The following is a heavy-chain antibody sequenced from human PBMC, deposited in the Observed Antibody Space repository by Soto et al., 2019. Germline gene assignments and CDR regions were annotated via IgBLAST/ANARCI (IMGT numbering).Heavy chain of an antibody. J-gene: IGHJ3*02. D-gene: IGHD3-22*01. CDR1: GFTFSNAW. Sequence: GGSLRLSCAASGFTFSNAWMNWVRQAPGKGLEWVGRIKSKTDGGTTDYAAPVKGRFTISRDDSKNTLYLQMNSLKTEDTAVYYCTTEKTYYYDSSGYYLDPWIGAFDIWGQGTMVTVSS. V-gene: IGHV3-15*07. CDR2: IKSKTDGGTT. CDR3: TTEKTYYYDSSGYYLDPWIGAFDI.